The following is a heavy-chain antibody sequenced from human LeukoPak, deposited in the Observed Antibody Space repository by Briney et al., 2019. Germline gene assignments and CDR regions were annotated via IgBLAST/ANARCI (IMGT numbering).Heavy chain of an antibody. CDR1: GFTFSSYE. V-gene: IGHV3-48*03. CDR2: ISSSGSTI. CDR3: AKDSYGSGSYPYYFDY. J-gene: IGHJ4*02. D-gene: IGHD3-10*01. Sequence: GGSLRLSCAASGFTFSSYEMNWVRQAPGKGLEWVSYISSSGSTIYYADSVKGRFTISRDNAKNSLYLQMNSLRAEDTAVYYCAKDSYGSGSYPYYFDYWGQGTLVTVSS.